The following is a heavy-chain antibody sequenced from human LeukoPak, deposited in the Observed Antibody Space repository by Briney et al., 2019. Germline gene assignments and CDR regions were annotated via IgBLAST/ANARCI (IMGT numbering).Heavy chain of an antibody. CDR1: GFIFSTYS. CDR3: ARDDHYNYYYMDV. V-gene: IGHV3-48*01. CDR2: ISSSSSTI. Sequence: GGSLRLSCAASGFIFSTYSMNWVRQAPGKGLEWVSYISSSSSTINYADSVKGRFTISRDNAENSLYLQMNSLGAEDSAVYYCARDDHYNYYYMDVWGKGTTVTVSS. J-gene: IGHJ6*03.